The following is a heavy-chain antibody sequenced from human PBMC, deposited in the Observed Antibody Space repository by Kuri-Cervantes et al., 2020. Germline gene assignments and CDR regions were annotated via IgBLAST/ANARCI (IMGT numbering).Heavy chain of an antibody. Sequence: GGSLRLSCAASGFAFSAYALHWVRQAPGKGLEWVAVISYDGSNKYYADSVKGRFTISRDNSKNTLYLQLTSLRVEDTAVFFCAKYDSGGYYFDLWGQGTLVTVSS. V-gene: IGHV3-30-3*02. D-gene: IGHD3-22*01. CDR1: GFAFSAYA. CDR3: AKYDSGGYYFDL. J-gene: IGHJ5*02. CDR2: ISYDGSNK.